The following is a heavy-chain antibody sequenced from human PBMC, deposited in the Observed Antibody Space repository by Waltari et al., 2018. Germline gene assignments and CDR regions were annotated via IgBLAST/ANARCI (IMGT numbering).Heavy chain of an antibody. J-gene: IGHJ6*02. CDR3: ARLTTVYYYYYGMDV. CDR1: GGSISSYY. CDR2: IYYSGST. D-gene: IGHD4-17*01. V-gene: IGHV4-59*08. Sequence: QVQLQESGPGLVKPSETLSLTCTVSGGSISSYYWSWIRQPPGKGLEWIGYIYYSGSTNYNPSLKSRVTISVDTSKNQFSLKLSSVTAADTAVYYCARLTTVYYYYYGMDVWGQGTTVTVSS.